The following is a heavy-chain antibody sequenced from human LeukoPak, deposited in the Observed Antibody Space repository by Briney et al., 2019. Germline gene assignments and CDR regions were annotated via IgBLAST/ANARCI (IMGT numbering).Heavy chain of an antibody. CDR2: ISSNGGST. D-gene: IGHD2-2*01. V-gene: IGHV3-64D*06. CDR3: ALSREYHPLDGMDV. J-gene: IGHJ6*02. CDR1: GFTFSSYA. Sequence: GGSLRLSCSASGFTFSSYAMHWVRQAPGKGLEYFSAISSNGGSTYYADSVKGRFTISRDNSKNTLYLQMSSLRAEDTAVYYCALSREYHPLDGMDVWGQGTTVTVSS.